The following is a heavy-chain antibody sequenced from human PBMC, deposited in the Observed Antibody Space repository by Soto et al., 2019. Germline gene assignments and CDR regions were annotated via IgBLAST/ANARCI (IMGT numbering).Heavy chain of an antibody. V-gene: IGHV3-23*01. CDR3: AKDRVLRYFDWLPTEIDY. CDR2: ISGSGGST. D-gene: IGHD3-9*01. Sequence: GGSLRLSCAASGFTFSSYAMSWVRQAPGKGLEWVSAISGSGGSTYYADSVKGRFTISRDNSKNTLYLQMNSLRAEDTAVYYWAKDRVLRYFDWLPTEIDYWGQGTLVTVSS. J-gene: IGHJ4*02. CDR1: GFTFSSYA.